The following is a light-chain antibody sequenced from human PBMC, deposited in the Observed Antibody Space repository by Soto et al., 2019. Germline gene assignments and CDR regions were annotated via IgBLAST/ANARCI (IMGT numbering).Light chain of an antibody. J-gene: IGKJ1*01. Sequence: DIQMTQSPSTLSASVGDRVTITCRASQSIRTWLAWYQQKPGKAPQVLSYQASNLQSGVPSRFSGSGSGTEFTLTISSLQPDDFATYYCQQYYTSSWTFGQGTKVEI. V-gene: IGKV1-5*03. CDR3: QQYYTSSWT. CDR1: QSIRTW. CDR2: QAS.